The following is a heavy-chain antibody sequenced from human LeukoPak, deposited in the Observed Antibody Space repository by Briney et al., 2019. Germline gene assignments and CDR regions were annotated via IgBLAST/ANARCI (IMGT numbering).Heavy chain of an antibody. D-gene: IGHD3-10*01. CDR2: IYYSGST. J-gene: IGHJ3*02. V-gene: IGHV4-59*01. CDR3: ARVAQSPYGSGSFDAFDI. Sequence: SETLSLPCPVSGGSISSYYWSWIRQPPGKGLEWIGYIYYSGSTNYNPSLKSRVTISVDTSKNQFSLKLSSVTAADTAVYYCARVAQSPYGSGSFDAFDIWGQGTMVTVSS. CDR1: GGSISSYY.